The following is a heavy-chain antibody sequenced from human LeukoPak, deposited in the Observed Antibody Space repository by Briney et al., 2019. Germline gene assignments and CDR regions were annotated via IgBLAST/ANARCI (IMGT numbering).Heavy chain of an antibody. D-gene: IGHD6-13*01. J-gene: IGHJ4*02. CDR2: ISAYNGNT. CDR3: ARVTGYRIEDYFDY. Sequence: ASVKVSCKASGGTLRNYAINWVRQAPGQRLEWMGWISAYNGNTNYAQKLQGRVTMTTDTSTSTAYMELRSLRSDDTAVYYCARVTGYRIEDYFDYWGQGTLVTVSS. V-gene: IGHV1-18*01. CDR1: GGTLRNYA.